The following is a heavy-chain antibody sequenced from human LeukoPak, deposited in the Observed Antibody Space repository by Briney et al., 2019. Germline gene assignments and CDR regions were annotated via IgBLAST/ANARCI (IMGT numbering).Heavy chain of an antibody. CDR2: INPNSGGT. Sequence: ASVKVSCKASGYTFANYGISWVRQAPGQGLEWMGWINPNSGGTNYAQKFQGRVTMTRDTSISTAYMELSRLRSDDTAVYYCASVGDSSSFYPVDYWGQGTLVTVSS. CDR3: ASVGDSSSFYPVDY. V-gene: IGHV1-2*02. CDR1: GYTFANYG. J-gene: IGHJ4*02. D-gene: IGHD6-6*01.